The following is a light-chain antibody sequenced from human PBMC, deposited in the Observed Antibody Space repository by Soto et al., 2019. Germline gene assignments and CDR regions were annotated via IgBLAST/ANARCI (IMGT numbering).Light chain of an antibody. CDR2: DVN. CDR1: SNEVDAYNY. CDR3: TSWTTSTTMK. J-gene: IGLJ2*01. Sequence: QSVLTQPASVSGSPGQSITISCTGTSNEVDAYNYVSWYQQHPGKAPKLMIYDVNIRPSGVSNRFSGSKSGNTASLTISGLQAEDEADYYCTSWTTSTTMKFGGGTKVTVL. V-gene: IGLV2-14*01.